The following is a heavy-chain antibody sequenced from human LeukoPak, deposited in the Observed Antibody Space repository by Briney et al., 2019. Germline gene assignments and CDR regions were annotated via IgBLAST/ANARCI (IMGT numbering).Heavy chain of an antibody. J-gene: IGHJ6*03. V-gene: IGHV4-39*07. CDR3: AREYCSSTSCYYYYYYYMDV. CDR1: GGSISSSSYY. CDR2: IYYSGST. Sequence: SETLSLTCTVSGGSISSSSYYWGWIRQPPGKGLEWIGSIYYSGSTYYNPSLKSRVTISVDTSKNQFSLKLSSVTAADTAVYYCAREYCSSTSCYYYYYYYMDVWGKGTTVTVSS. D-gene: IGHD2-2*01.